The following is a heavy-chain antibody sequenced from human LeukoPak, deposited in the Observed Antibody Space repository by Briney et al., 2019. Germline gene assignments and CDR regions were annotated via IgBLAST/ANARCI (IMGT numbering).Heavy chain of an antibody. CDR3: ARMGAIAGASANVDF. V-gene: IGHV4-59*01. J-gene: IGHJ4*02. D-gene: IGHD4/OR15-4a*01. Sequence: SETLSLTCTVSGGSISSYYWSWIRQPPGKGLEWIGYIYNTGEITNYSPSLKSRVAISIDTSKNQFSLRLNSVTTADTAVYYCARMGAIAGASANVDFWGQGTLVTVFS. CDR1: GGSISSYY. CDR2: IYNTGEIT.